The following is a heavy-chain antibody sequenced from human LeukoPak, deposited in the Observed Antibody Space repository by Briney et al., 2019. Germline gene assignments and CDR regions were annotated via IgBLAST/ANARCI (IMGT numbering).Heavy chain of an antibody. V-gene: IGHV3-23*01. CDR2: ISGSGT. D-gene: IGHD4-17*01. J-gene: IGHJ5*02. CDR3: TKDPNGDYVGAFDP. Sequence: PGGSLRLSCAASGFSFSDFAMNWVRQAPGKGLEWVSTISGSGTYYRDSVKGRFTISRDNSQNTLYLQMNSLRAEDTAVYYCTKDPNGDYVGAFDPWGQGTLVTVSS. CDR1: GFSFSDFA.